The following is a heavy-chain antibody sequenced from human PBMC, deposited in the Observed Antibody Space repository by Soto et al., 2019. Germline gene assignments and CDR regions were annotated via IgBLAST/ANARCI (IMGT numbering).Heavy chain of an antibody. CDR1: GDGVSRNSAA. V-gene: IGHV6-1*01. CDR3: ARDRQGYNWNDVTYYYYGMDV. Sequence: SQTLSLTCAICGDGVSRNSAAWNWIRQSPSRGLEWLGRTYYRSKWYNDYAVSVKSRITINPDTSKNQFSLQLNSVTPEDTAVYYCARDRQGYNWNDVTYYYYGMDVWGQGTTVTVSS. J-gene: IGHJ6*02. D-gene: IGHD1-20*01. CDR2: TYYRSKWYN.